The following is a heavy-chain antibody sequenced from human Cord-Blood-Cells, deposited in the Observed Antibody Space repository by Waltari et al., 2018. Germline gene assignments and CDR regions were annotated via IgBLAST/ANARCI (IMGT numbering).Heavy chain of an antibody. D-gene: IGHD3-10*01. CDR1: GGSIRSSSYY. V-gene: IGHV4-39*01. CDR2: IYYSGST. CDR3: AIGMGSFDY. J-gene: IGHJ4*02. Sequence: QLQLQESGPGLVKPSETLSLTCTVTGGSIRSSSYYWGWIRQPPGKGLEWIGSIYYSGSTYYNPSLKSRVTISVDTSKNQFSLKLSSVTAADTAVYYCAIGMGSFDYWGQGTLVTVSS.